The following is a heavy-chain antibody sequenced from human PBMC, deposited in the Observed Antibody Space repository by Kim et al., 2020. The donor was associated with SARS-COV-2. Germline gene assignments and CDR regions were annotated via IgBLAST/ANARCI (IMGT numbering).Heavy chain of an antibody. V-gene: IGHV3-48*03. Sequence: GGSLRLSCAASGFTFSSYEMNWVRQAPGKGLEWVSYIIGSGTTIYYADSVRGRFTISRDNDKNSLYLQMNSLRAEDTAVYYCARGPNYSTFYYGGQGTL. J-gene: IGHJ4*02. D-gene: IGHD4-4*01. CDR2: IIGSGTTI. CDR1: GFTFSSYE. CDR3: ARGPNYSTFYY.